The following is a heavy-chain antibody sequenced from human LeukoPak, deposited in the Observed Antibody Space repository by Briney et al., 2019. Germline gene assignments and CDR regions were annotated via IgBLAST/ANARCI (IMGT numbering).Heavy chain of an antibody. D-gene: IGHD3-22*01. CDR1: GGSIINYY. J-gene: IGHJ6*03. V-gene: IGHV4-4*07. Sequence: PSETLSLTCTVSGGSIINYYWSWIRQPAGTGLEWVGRIYVTGSTIYNPSLQSRLSMSVDTSKNQFSLRLTSVTAADTAVYYRARLKYYDSTGYSPGYYMDVWGKGITVTVSS. CDR3: ARLKYYDSTGYSPGYYMDV. CDR2: IYVTGST.